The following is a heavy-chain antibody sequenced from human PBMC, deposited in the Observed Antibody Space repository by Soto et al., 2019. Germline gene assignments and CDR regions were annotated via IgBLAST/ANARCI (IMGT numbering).Heavy chain of an antibody. Sequence: PGGSLRLFCAASGFTFSNYGMHWVRQAPRKGLEWVAIIWHDGNNKYYADSVRGRFIISRDNSKNRLYLQMNSLRAEDTAVYYCASDLVGASDSYGLDVWGQGTPVTVSS. CDR2: IWHDGNNK. CDR1: GFTFSNYG. D-gene: IGHD1-26*01. CDR3: ASDLVGASDSYGLDV. V-gene: IGHV3-33*01. J-gene: IGHJ6*02.